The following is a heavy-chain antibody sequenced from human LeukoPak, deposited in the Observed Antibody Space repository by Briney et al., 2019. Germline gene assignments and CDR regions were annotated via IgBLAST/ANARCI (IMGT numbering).Heavy chain of an antibody. V-gene: IGHV4-34*01. D-gene: IGHD2-15*01. CDR3: ARGLGGYCSGGSCRPHNWFDP. Sequence: PSETLYPTCAVYGGSFSGYYWSWIRQPPGKGLEWIGEINHSGSTNNNPSLKSRVTISVYTSKTQFPLKLRSVTAADTAVYYCARGLGGYCSGGSCRPHNWFDPWGQGTLVTVSP. J-gene: IGHJ5*02. CDR2: INHSGST. CDR1: GGSFSGYY.